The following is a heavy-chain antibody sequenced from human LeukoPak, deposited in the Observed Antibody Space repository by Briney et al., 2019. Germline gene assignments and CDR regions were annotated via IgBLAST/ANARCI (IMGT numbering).Heavy chain of an antibody. CDR3: ARVKMSYYGSENYYFDY. V-gene: IGHV4-59*01. J-gene: IGHJ4*02. CDR2: IYNSGST. D-gene: IGHD3-10*01. Sequence: SETLSLTCAVYGGSFSGYYWSWIRQPPGKGLEWIGNIYNSGSTTYSPYLKSRVTISVDTSKNQFSLRLSSVTAADTAVYYCARVKMSYYGSENYYFDYWAREPRSPSPQ. CDR1: GGSFSGYY.